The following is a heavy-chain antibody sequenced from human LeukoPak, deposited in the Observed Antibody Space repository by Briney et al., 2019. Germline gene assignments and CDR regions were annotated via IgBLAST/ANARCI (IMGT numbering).Heavy chain of an antibody. J-gene: IGHJ4*02. CDR3: ARAPRLDTAMVI. CDR1: GGTFSSYA. Sequence: GASVKVPCKASGGTFSSYAISWVRQAPGQGLEWMGWISAYNGNTNYAQKLQGRVTMTTDTSTSTAYMELRSLRSDDTAVYYCARAPRLDTAMVIWGQGTLVTVSS. CDR2: ISAYNGNT. D-gene: IGHD5-18*01. V-gene: IGHV1-18*01.